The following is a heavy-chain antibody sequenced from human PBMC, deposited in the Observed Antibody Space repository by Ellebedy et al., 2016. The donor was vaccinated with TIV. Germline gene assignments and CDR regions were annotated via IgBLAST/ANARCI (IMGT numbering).Heavy chain of an antibody. D-gene: IGHD2-8*02. CDR2: ILSDGSNK. Sequence: GESLKISCAASEFTFSSYGMHWVRQAPGKGLEWVALILSDGSNKNYVDSVKGRFTISRDNSKNTLYLQMDSLRGDDTAVYYCARARQWSMPRRRSYYYYGMDVWGQGTTVIVSS. CDR1: EFTFSSYG. CDR3: ARARQWSMPRRRSYYYYGMDV. V-gene: IGHV3-33*08. J-gene: IGHJ6*02.